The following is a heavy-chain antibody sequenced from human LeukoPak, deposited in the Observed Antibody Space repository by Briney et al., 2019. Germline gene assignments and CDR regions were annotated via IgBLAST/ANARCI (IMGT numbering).Heavy chain of an antibody. Sequence: ASVKVSCKASGYTFTGYYMHWVRQAPGQGLEWMGWINPNSGGTNYAQKFQGWVTMTRDTSISTAYMELSRLRSDDTAVYYCARERYYYDSSGYPDAFDIWGQGTMVTVSP. CDR1: GYTFTGYY. CDR3: ARERYYYDSSGYPDAFDI. V-gene: IGHV1-2*04. D-gene: IGHD3-22*01. J-gene: IGHJ3*02. CDR2: INPNSGGT.